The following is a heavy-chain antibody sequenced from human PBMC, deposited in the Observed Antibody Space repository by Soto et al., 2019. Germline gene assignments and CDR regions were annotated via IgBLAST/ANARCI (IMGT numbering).Heavy chain of an antibody. CDR3: ARDPVTAL. V-gene: IGHV3-30-3*01. Sequence: GGSLRLSCAASGFTFSSYAMHWVRQAPGKGLEWVAVISYDGSNKYYADSVKGRFTISRDNSKNTLYLQMNSLRAEDTAVYYCARDPVTALWGQGTLVTVSS. J-gene: IGHJ4*02. CDR1: GFTFSSYA. D-gene: IGHD3-16*01. CDR2: ISYDGSNK.